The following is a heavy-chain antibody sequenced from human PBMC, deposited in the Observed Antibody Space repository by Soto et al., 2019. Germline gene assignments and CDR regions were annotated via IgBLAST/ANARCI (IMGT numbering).Heavy chain of an antibody. CDR3: ARHVGTKTRLGYGMDV. Sequence: XDSLKVSWKCSGNSFTSYLIGLVLQMPGKGLEWMGIIYPGDSDTRYSPSFQGQVTISADKSISTAYLQWSSLKASDTAMYYCARHVGTKTRLGYGMDVWGQRTTVTVSS. CDR2: IYPGDSDT. CDR1: GNSFTSYL. J-gene: IGHJ6*02. D-gene: IGHD1-7*01. V-gene: IGHV5-51*01.